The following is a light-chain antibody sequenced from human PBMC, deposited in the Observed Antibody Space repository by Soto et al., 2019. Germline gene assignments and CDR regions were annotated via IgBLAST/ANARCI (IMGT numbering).Light chain of an antibody. J-gene: IGKJ5*01. CDR2: DAS. Sequence: DIQMTQSPSTLSASVGDRVTITCRASQSLNNDLAWYQQKPGKAPNLLICDASTLERGVPSRFSGTGSGTEFTLAINSLQPDDFATYYCQQYHRSSITFGQGTRLEIK. CDR1: QSLNND. CDR3: QQYHRSSIT. V-gene: IGKV1-5*01.